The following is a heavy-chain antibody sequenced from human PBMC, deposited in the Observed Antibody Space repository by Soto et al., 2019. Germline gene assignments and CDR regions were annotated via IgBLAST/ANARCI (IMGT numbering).Heavy chain of an antibody. J-gene: IGHJ3*02. Sequence: ASVKVSCKASGYTFGSYAISWVRQAPGQGLEWMGRISAYNGNTNYAQKVQGRVTMTTDTSTGTAYMELRSLRSDDTAVFYCAREVTATHDAFAIWGLGTMVTVSS. D-gene: IGHD2-21*02. CDR3: AREVTATHDAFAI. CDR2: ISAYNGNT. CDR1: GYTFGSYA. V-gene: IGHV1-18*01.